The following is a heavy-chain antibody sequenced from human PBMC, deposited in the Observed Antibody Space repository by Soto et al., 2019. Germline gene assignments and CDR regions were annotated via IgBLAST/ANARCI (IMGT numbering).Heavy chain of an antibody. CDR2: IIPIFGTA. CDR1: GGTFSSYA. CDR3: AREHSSGYFLDY. J-gene: IGHJ4*02. Sequence: GASVKVSCKASGGTFSSYAISWVRQAPGQGLEWMGGIIPIFGTANYAQKFQGRVTITADESTSTAYMELSSLRSEDTAVYYCAREHSSGYFLDYWAQGTQVTVSS. D-gene: IGHD6-19*01. V-gene: IGHV1-69*13.